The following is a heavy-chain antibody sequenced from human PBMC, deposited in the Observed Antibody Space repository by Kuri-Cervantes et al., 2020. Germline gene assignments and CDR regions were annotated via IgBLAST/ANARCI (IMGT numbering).Heavy chain of an antibody. CDR2: INSDGSTT. CDR3: AISLDYDFWSGTIGLSAFDI. D-gene: IGHD3-3*01. J-gene: IGHJ3*02. Sequence: GESLKISCAASGFTFSNAWMSWVRQAPGKGLVWVSRINSDGSTTNYADSVKGRFTISRDNSKNTLYLQMNSLRAEDTAVYYCAISLDYDFWSGTIGLSAFDIWGQGTMVTVSS. V-gene: IGHV3-74*01. CDR1: GFTFSNAW.